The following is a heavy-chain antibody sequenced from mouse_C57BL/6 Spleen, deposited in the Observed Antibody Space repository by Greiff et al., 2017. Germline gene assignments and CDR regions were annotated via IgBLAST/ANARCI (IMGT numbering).Heavy chain of an antibody. V-gene: IGHV1-85*01. CDR2: IYPRDGST. D-gene: IGHD1-1*01. Sequence: QVQLQQSGPELAKPGASVKLSCKASGYTFTSYDINWVKQRPGQGLEWIGWIYPRDGSTKYNEKFKGKATLTGDKSSSTAYMELHSLTSEDSAVYFCTRSNYYGSKAMDYWGQGTSVTVSS. CDR1: GYTFTSYD. J-gene: IGHJ4*01. CDR3: TRSNYYGSKAMDY.